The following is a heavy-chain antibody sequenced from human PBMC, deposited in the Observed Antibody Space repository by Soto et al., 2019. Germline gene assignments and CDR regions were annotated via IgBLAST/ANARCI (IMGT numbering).Heavy chain of an antibody. CDR1: GGSISSGDYY. CDR3: ARERPDGSRLDP. Sequence: QVQLQESGPGLVKPSQTLSLTCTVSGGSISSGDYYWSWIRQPPGKGLEWIGYIYYSGSTYYNPSLKGRVTITVDTSKNHFSLKLSSVTAADTAVYYCARERPDGSRLDPWGQGTLVTVSS. CDR2: IYYSGST. D-gene: IGHD6-13*01. V-gene: IGHV4-30-4*01. J-gene: IGHJ5*02.